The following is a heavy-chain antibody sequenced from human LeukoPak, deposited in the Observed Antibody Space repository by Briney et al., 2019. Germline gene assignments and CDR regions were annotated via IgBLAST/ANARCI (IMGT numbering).Heavy chain of an antibody. V-gene: IGHV3-30*14. J-gene: IGHJ4*02. CDR2: ISHDGGNK. Sequence: GGSLRLSCVASGFAFSQFPVHWVRQAPGKRLEWVAFISHDGGNKKYGDSVKGRFTISRDNSKNTLYLQMNSLRAEDTAVYYCARGPSGYHNTGGQGTLVTVSS. CDR1: GFAFSQFP. D-gene: IGHD5-12*01. CDR3: ARGPSGYHNT.